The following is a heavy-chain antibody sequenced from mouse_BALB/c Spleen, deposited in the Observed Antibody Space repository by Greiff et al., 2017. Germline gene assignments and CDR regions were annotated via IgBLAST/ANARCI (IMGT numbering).Heavy chain of an antibody. CDR2: ISSGSSTI. J-gene: IGHJ3*01. V-gene: IGHV5-17*02. CDR1: GFTFSSFG. D-gene: IGHD2-10*02. Sequence: EVKVVESGGGLVQPGGSRKLSCAASGFTFSSFGMHWVRQAPEKGLEWVAYISSGSSTIYYADTVKGRFTISRDNPKNTLFLQMTSLRSEDTAMYYCARGEYGNPAWFAYWGQGTLVTVSA. CDR3: ARGEYGNPAWFAY.